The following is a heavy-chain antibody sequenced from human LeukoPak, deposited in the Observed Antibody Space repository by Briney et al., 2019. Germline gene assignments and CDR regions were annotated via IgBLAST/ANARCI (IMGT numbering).Heavy chain of an antibody. J-gene: IGHJ4*02. Sequence: EAPKISCQCSGYILPSYCICWVRQMPGRGLECMGRIDPADSETNYRPSFQGHVTISADKSNSTVYLQWSTLKASDTAMYYCARQLTWGDCDYWGQGTLVTVSS. D-gene: IGHD1-1*01. CDR3: ARQLTWGDCDY. CDR1: GYILPSYC. V-gene: IGHV5-10-1*01. CDR2: IDPADSET.